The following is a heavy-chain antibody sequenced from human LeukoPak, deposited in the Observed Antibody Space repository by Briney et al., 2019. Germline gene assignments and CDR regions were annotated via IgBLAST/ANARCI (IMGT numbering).Heavy chain of an antibody. V-gene: IGHV3-21*01. CDR3: ARTDVVVVPAAEDNWFDP. D-gene: IGHD2-2*01. Sequence: GGSLRFSCAASGFTFSSYSMTWVGKAPGKGLDWVSSISSSSSYIYYADSVKGRFTISRDNAKNSLYLQMNSLRAEDTAVYYCARTDVVVVPAAEDNWFDPWGQGTLITVSS. CDR2: ISSSSSYI. CDR1: GFTFSSYS. J-gene: IGHJ5*02.